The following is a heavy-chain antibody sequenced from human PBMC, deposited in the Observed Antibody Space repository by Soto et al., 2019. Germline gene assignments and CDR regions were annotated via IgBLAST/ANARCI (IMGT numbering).Heavy chain of an antibody. CDR2: IYYSGST. Sequence: PSETLSLTCTVSGGSISSGDYYWSWIRQPPGKGLEWIGYIYYSGSTYYNPSLKSRVTISVDTSKNQFSLKLSSVTAADTAVYYCASNLRFLDCSWYEPWGQGTLVTVSS. CDR1: GGSISSGDYY. V-gene: IGHV4-30-4*01. D-gene: IGHD3-3*01. CDR3: ASNLRFLDCSWYEP. J-gene: IGHJ5*02.